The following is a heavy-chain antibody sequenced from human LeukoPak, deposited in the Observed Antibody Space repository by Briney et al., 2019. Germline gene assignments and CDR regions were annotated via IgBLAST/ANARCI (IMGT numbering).Heavy chain of an antibody. CDR1: GGSISSYY. D-gene: IGHD1-26*01. J-gene: IGHJ5*02. CDR3: ARQVDELRWFDP. V-gene: IGHV4-59*08. CDR2: IYYSGST. Sequence: MTSETLSLTCTDSGGSISSYYWSWIRQPPGKGLEWIGYIYYSGSTKYKPSLKSRVTISVDTSKNQFSLRLSSVTAADTAVYYCARQVDELRWFDPWGQGTLVTVSS.